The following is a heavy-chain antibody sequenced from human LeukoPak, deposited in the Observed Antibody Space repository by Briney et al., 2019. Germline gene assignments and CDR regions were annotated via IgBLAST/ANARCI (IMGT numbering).Heavy chain of an antibody. V-gene: IGHV4-4*07. CDR2: IYTSGST. CDR3: AREETAMDFDD. J-gene: IGHJ4*02. D-gene: IGHD5-18*01. Sequence: SETLSLTCTVSGGSISSYYWSWIRQPAGKGLEWIGSIYTSGSTNYNPSLKSRVTMSVDTSKNQFSLKLSSVTAADTALYYCAREETAMDFDDWGQGILVTVSS. CDR1: GGSISSYY.